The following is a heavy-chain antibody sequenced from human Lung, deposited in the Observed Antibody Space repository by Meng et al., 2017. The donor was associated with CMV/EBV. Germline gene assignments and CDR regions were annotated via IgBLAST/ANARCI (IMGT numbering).Heavy chain of an antibody. CDR2: INPSGGST. J-gene: IGHJ6*01. D-gene: IGHD3-3*01. V-gene: IGHV1-46*01. Sequence: ASVKVSXKASGYTFTSYYMHWVRQAPGQGLEWMGIINPSGGSTSYAQKFQGRVTMTRDTSTSTVYMELSSLRSEDTAVYYCARDPRLSTYYDFWSGYKNGMDVWGQGTTVTFSS. CDR1: GYTFTSYY. CDR3: ARDPRLSTYYDFWSGYKNGMDV.